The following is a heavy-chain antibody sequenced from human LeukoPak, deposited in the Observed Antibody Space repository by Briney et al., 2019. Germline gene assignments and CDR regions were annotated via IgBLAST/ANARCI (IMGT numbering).Heavy chain of an antibody. Sequence: ASVKVSCKASGYTFTGYYMHWVRQAPGQGLEWMGWINPNSGGTNYAQKFQGRVTMTRDTSISTAYMELSRLRSDDTAVYYCARVLPTERYCSSTSCYGSDYWGQGTLVTVSS. D-gene: IGHD2-2*01. CDR3: ARVLPTERYCSSTSCYGSDY. CDR2: INPNSGGT. J-gene: IGHJ4*02. CDR1: GYTFTGYY. V-gene: IGHV1-2*02.